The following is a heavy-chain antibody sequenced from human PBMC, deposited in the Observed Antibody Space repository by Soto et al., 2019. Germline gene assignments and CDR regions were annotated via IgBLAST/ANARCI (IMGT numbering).Heavy chain of an antibody. CDR2: IIPIFGTA. Sequence: QVQLVQSGAEVKKPGSSVKVSCKASGGTFSSYAISWVRQAPGQGLEWMGGIIPIFGTANYAQKFQGRVXIXSXXCTSTAYTELSSLRSEDTAVYYGARGSGWRNWFAPWGQGAPLPVSS. D-gene: IGHD6-19*01. J-gene: IGHJ5*02. CDR3: ARGSGWRNWFAP. V-gene: IGHV1-69*05. CDR1: GGTFSSYA.